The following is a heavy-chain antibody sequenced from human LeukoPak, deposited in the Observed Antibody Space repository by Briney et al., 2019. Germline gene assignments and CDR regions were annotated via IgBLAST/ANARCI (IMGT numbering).Heavy chain of an antibody. CDR2: ISAYNGNT. D-gene: IGHD6-13*01. V-gene: IGHV1-18*01. CDR3: ARQLVMDYYYGMDV. Sequence: GASVKVSCTASGYTFTSYGISWVRQAPEQGLEWMGWISAYNGNTNYAQKLQGRVTMTTDTSTSTAYMELRSLRSDDTAVYYCARQLVMDYYYGMDVWGQGTTVTVSS. CDR1: GYTFTSYG. J-gene: IGHJ6*02.